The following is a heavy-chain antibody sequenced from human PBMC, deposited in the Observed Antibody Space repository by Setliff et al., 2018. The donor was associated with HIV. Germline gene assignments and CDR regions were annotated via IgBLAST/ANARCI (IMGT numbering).Heavy chain of an antibody. J-gene: IGHJ6*02. V-gene: IGHV1-18*01. D-gene: IGHD6-19*01. CDR2: ISAHTGHT. CDR1: GYTFSNYG. CDR3: ARLGSGWSDSYYYAMDV. Sequence: ASVKVSCKASGYTFSNYGISWVRQAPGQGLEWMGWISAHTGHTNFARSFQGRVSMTIDASTTMAYMELRNLKSDDTAVYYCARLGSGWSDSYYYAMDVWVPETLLVTVSS.